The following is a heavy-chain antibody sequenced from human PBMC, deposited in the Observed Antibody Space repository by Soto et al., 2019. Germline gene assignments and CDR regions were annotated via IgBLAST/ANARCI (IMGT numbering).Heavy chain of an antibody. CDR3: AREDSIIIPAVSDF. Sequence: GGSLRLSCTVSGFASNNYGINWVRQAPGKGLEWVSSISKSDYTYYSDSVKGRFTISRDNAKNSVSLQMNTLRVEDTAVYFCAREDSIIIPAVSDFWGQGTLVTVSS. D-gene: IGHD2-2*01. V-gene: IGHV3-21*01. J-gene: IGHJ4*02. CDR2: ISKSDYT. CDR1: GFASNNYG.